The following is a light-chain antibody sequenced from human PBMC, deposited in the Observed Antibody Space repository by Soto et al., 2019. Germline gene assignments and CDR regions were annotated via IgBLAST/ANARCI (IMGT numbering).Light chain of an antibody. CDR1: QDIRNY. CDR2: DAS. CDR3: QQYDNLPIT. Sequence: DIQMTQSPSSLSASVGDRVTITCQASQDIRNYLNWYQQKPGKAPKLLIYDASNLETGVPSRFSGSGSGTDFTFTISSLQPEDIVTYYCQQYDNLPITFGQGTRLEIK. J-gene: IGKJ5*01. V-gene: IGKV1-33*01.